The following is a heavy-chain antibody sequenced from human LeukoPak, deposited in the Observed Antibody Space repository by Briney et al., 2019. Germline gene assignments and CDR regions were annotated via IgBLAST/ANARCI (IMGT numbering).Heavy chain of an antibody. D-gene: IGHD3-10*01. V-gene: IGHV1-2*02. CDR1: GYTFTSYY. J-gene: IGHJ4*02. CDR2: INPNSGGT. Sequence: GASVKVSCKASGYTFTSYYIRWVRQAPGQGLEWMGWINPNSGGTNYAQKFQGRVTMTRDTSISTAYMELSRLRSDDTAVYYCARPPYYYGSGSYYKGWGQGSLVSVSS. CDR3: ARPPYYYGSGSYYKG.